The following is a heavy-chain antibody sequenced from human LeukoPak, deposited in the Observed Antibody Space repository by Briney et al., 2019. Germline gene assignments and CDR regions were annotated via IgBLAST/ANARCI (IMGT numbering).Heavy chain of an antibody. CDR3: ARDPSVNNAIGYNWFDH. CDR2: SNSDGSVR. J-gene: IGHJ5*02. D-gene: IGHD2/OR15-2a*01. Sequence: SGGSLRLSCAAPGFGFSSHWMHWVRQAPGKGLVWVSRSNSDGSVRNYADSVEGRFIISRDNAKNTLYLQMNNLGVEDTAVYFCARDPSVNNAIGYNWFDHWGQGALVTVSS. V-gene: IGHV3-74*01. CDR1: GFGFSSHW.